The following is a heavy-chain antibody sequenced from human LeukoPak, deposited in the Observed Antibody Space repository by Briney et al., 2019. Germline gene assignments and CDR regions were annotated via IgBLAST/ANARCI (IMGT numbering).Heavy chain of an antibody. CDR3: ARGRTGWRPAAGIDS. J-gene: IGHJ4*02. D-gene: IGHD6-13*01. CDR1: GFTLSSYD. Sequence: GGSLRLSCPASGFTLSSYDMYWVRQTLGKGLEWVSAMSHSGEEFYADSVKGRFTISRDGAENSLFLQLNTLRPGDTAPYYCARGRTGWRPAAGIDSWGQGTLVTVSS. CDR2: MSHSGEE. V-gene: IGHV3-13*01.